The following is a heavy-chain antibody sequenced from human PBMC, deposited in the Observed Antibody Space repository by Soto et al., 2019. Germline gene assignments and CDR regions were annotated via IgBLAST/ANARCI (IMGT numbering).Heavy chain of an antibody. Sequence: QITLKESGPTLAKPTQTLTLTCPFSGFSLSTRGVGVGWIRQPPGKALEWLALIFWDDDKWYSPSLRSRLTITEDTSKNQVVLIMTNMDPVDTATYYCAHRSRGYAYYFDQWGQGTLVTVSS. CDR2: IFWDDDK. V-gene: IGHV2-5*02. D-gene: IGHD5-12*01. CDR3: AHRSRGYAYYFDQ. CDR1: GFSLSTRGVG. J-gene: IGHJ4*02.